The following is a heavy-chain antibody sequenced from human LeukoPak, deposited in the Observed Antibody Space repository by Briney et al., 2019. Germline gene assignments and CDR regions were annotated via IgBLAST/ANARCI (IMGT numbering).Heavy chain of an antibody. J-gene: IGHJ5*02. Sequence: ASVKVSCKASGYTFNSYDINWVRHATGPRLEWMGWMNPNSGNTGYAQKFHLRVTMTRNTSISTAHIVPSSLRPEDPAHYHRVIGVAAASGGDWFDPWGQGTLVTVSS. CDR2: MNPNSGNT. CDR1: GYTFNSYD. D-gene: IGHD6-13*01. CDR3: VIGVAAASGGDWFDP. V-gene: IGHV1-8*01.